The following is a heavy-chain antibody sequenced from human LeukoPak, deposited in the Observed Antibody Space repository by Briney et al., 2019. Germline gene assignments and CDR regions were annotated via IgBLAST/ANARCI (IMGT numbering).Heavy chain of an antibody. Sequence: RSGGSLRLTCAASGFTFSSYAMSWVRQAPGKGLEWVSAISGSGGSTYYADSVKGRFTISRDNSKNTLYLQMNSLRAEDTAVYYCAKREGYYYDLDYWGQGTLVTVSS. CDR3: AKREGYYYDLDY. D-gene: IGHD3-22*01. V-gene: IGHV3-23*01. CDR1: GFTFSSYA. J-gene: IGHJ4*02. CDR2: ISGSGGST.